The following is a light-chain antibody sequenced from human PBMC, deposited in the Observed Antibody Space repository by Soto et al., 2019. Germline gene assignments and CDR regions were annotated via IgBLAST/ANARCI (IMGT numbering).Light chain of an antibody. J-gene: IGKJ4*01. CDR2: DAS. CDR1: QGISSA. Sequence: AIQLTQSPSSLSASVGDRVTITCRASQGISSALAWYQHKPGRAPRLLIYDASSLQSGVSSRFSGSGSGTDFTLTISSLQPEDFATYYCQQFQSYALAFGGWTKLEIK. V-gene: IGKV1-13*02. CDR3: QQFQSYALA.